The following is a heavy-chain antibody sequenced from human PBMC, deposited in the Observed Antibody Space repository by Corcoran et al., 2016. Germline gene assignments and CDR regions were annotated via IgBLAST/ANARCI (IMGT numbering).Heavy chain of an antibody. D-gene: IGHD3-3*01. Sequence: QLVESGGGVVQPGRSLRLSCAASGFTFSSYGMHWVRQAPGKGLEWVAVISYDGSNKYYADSVKGRFTISRDNSKNTLYLQMNSLRAEDTAVYYCAKDWGQYYDFWSGYYARWGQGTLVTVSS. J-gene: IGHJ4*02. CDR1: GFTFSSYG. CDR2: ISYDGSNK. V-gene: IGHV3-30*18. CDR3: AKDWGQYYDFWSGYYAR.